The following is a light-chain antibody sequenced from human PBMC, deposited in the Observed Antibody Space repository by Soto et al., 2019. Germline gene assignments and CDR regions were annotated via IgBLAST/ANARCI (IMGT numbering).Light chain of an antibody. J-gene: IGLJ1*01. CDR2: DVS. CDR3: SSYTSSSTYV. V-gene: IGLV2-14*01. CDR1: SSDVGGYNY. Sequence: QSALTQPASVSGSXXXSXXISCTGTSSDVGGYNYVSWYQQHPGKAPKLMIYDVSNRPSGVSNRFSGPKSGNTASLTISGLQAEDEADYYCSSYTSSSTYVFGTGTKLTVL.